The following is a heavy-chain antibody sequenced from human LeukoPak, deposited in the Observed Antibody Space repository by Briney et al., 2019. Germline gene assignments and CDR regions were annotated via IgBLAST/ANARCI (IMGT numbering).Heavy chain of an antibody. CDR3: ARDFGSGREEGWFDP. J-gene: IGHJ5*02. D-gene: IGHD3-3*01. V-gene: IGHV4-34*01. CDR1: GGSFSGYY. Sequence: TSETLSLTCAVYGGSFSGYYWSWIRQPPGKGLEWIGEINHSGSTNYNPSLKSRVTISVDTSKIQFSLNLTPVTAADTAVYYCARDFGSGREEGWFDPWGQGTLVTVSS. CDR2: INHSGST.